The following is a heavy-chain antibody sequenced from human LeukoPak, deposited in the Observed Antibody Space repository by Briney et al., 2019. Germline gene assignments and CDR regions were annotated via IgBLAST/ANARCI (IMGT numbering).Heavy chain of an antibody. CDR1: GFTFSSYW. V-gene: IGHV3-7*01. J-gene: IGHJ4*02. D-gene: IGHD6-6*01. CDR3: AREGVRAARDY. Sequence: PGWSLRLSCVGSGFTFSSYWMSWVRQAPGRGLEWVANIKQDESEKNYVDSVKGRFTISRDNAKNSLYLQMNSLRVEDTAVYFCAREGVRAARDYWGQGTLVTVSS. CDR2: IKQDESEK.